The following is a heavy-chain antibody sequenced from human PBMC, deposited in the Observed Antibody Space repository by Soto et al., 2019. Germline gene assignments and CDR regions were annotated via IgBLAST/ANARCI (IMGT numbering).Heavy chain of an antibody. CDR3: ATRGYCISFCNREEYSDMDT. CDR2: ISSSSSYI. CDR1: GFTFSSYS. Sequence: PGGSLRLSCAASGFTFSSYSMNRVRQDQGKGLEWVSSISSSSSYIYYADSVKGRFTISRDNAKNSLYLQMNSLRAEDTAVYYCATRGYCISFCNREEYSDMDTWGQ. V-gene: IGHV3-21*01. D-gene: IGHD2-2*01. J-gene: IGHJ6*02.